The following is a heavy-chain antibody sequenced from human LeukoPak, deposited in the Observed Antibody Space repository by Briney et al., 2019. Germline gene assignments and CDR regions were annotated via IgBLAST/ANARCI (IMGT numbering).Heavy chain of an antibody. CDR1: GYTLTELS. D-gene: IGHD6-13*01. V-gene: IGHV1-24*01. CDR3: ATGAGPPIAAADHYYYYYGMDV. Sequence: ASVKVSCKVSGYTLTELSMHWVRQAPGKGLEWMGGFDPEDGETVHAQKFQGRVTMTEDTSTDTAYMELSSLRSEDTAVYYCATGAGPPIAAADHYYYYYGMDVWGKGTTVTVSS. J-gene: IGHJ6*04. CDR2: FDPEDGET.